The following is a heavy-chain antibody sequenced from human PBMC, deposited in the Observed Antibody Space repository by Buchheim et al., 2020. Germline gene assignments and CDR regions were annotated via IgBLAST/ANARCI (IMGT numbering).Heavy chain of an antibody. Sequence: EVQLVESGGDLIQPGGSLRLSCAASGFTFSSSWMHWVRQVPGKGLVWVSSIKSDGSRTTYADSVKGRFTISRYHGKNKLYLQMSGLRVEDTAVYFCAKYGSSWGQGTL. CDR3: AKYGSS. J-gene: IGHJ5*02. D-gene: IGHD6-6*01. CDR1: GFTFSSSW. CDR2: IKSDGSRT. V-gene: IGHV3-74*03.